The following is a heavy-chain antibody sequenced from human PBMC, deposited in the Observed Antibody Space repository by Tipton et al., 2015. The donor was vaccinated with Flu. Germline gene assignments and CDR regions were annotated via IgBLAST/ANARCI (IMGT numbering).Heavy chain of an antibody. J-gene: IGHJ4*02. D-gene: IGHD1-1*01. CDR1: GGSISSYY. Sequence: TLSLTCSVSGGSISSYYWSWIRQSAGKGLEWIGRVHTSGLTNYNPSLESRVTMSGDTSKNQVSLKLTSVTAADTAVYYCALSTTAHREFESWGQGTLVTVSS. CDR3: ALSTTAHREFES. V-gene: IGHV4-4*07. CDR2: VHTSGLT.